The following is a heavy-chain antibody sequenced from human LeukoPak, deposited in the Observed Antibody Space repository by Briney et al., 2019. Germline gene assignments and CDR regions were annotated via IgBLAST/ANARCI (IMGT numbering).Heavy chain of an antibody. D-gene: IGHD1-14*01. CDR3: AKRLGPGETYGTSDAGNDY. CDR2: ISTSGDNT. CDR1: GFTFTSYA. V-gene: IGHV3-23*01. Sequence: PGGSLRLSCSASGFTFTSYAMSWVRQAPGEGLEWVSAISTSGDNTYYADSVKGRFAISRDNSKNTLYLQMNSLRAEDTAVYYCAKRLGPGETYGTSDAGNDYWGQGTLVTVSS. J-gene: IGHJ4*02.